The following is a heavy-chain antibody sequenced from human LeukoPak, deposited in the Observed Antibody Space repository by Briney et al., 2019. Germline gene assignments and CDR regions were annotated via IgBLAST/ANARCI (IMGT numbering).Heavy chain of an antibody. CDR2: MNPNSGNT. J-gene: IGHJ4*02. CDR3: TRGSSGRRDN. CDR1: GYTFTSCD. D-gene: IGHD6-19*01. V-gene: IGHV1-8*01. Sequence: ASVNVSCKASGYTFTSCDINWVRQATGQGLEWMGWMNPNSGNTGYVQRFQGRITMTRDISIGTAYMELSNLTSEDTAIYYCTRGSSGRRDNWGQGTLVTVSA.